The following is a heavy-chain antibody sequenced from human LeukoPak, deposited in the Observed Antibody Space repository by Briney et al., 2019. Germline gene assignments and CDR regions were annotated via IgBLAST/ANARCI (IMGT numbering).Heavy chain of an antibody. CDR3: SRAGEYNWFDP. CDR2: IIPIFGTA. V-gene: IGHV1-69*13. Sequence: SVKVSCXASGGTFSSYAISWVRQAPRQGLEWMGGIIPIFGTANYAQKFQGRVTITADESTSTAYMELSSLRSEDTAVYYCSRAGEYNWFDPWGQGTLVTVSS. CDR1: GGTFSSYA. J-gene: IGHJ5*02. D-gene: IGHD3-16*01.